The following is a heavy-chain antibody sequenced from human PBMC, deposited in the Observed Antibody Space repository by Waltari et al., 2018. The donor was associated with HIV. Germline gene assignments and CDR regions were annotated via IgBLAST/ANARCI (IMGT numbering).Heavy chain of an antibody. J-gene: IGHJ4*02. CDR3: AGGMIFGVVTGSY. CDR2: ILTRGST. D-gene: IGHD3-3*01. Sequence: QVQLQGSGPGLVKPSQTLSLICTVSGGSISSGSYYWRWIRQPAGMGLAWIGRILTRGSTNNNPPLKSRVTISVDTAKNQFSEKLSAVTAADTAVYYCAGGMIFGVVTGSYWGQGTLVTVSS. V-gene: IGHV4-61*02. CDR1: GGSISSGSYY.